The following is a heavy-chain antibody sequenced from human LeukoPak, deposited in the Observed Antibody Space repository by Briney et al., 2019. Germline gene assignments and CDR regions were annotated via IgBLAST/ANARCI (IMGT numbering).Heavy chain of an antibody. CDR1: GGTFSSYA. D-gene: IGHD6-13*01. CDR3: ARVVAAAGKEVDY. Sequence: VASVKVSCKASGGTFSSYAIRWVRQAPGQGIEWMGGIIPIFGTVNHAQKCQARVTITADESTSTAYMELSSLRSEATTVYYCARVVAAAGKEVDYWGQGTLVTVSS. CDR2: IIPIFGTV. J-gene: IGHJ4*02. V-gene: IGHV1-69*13.